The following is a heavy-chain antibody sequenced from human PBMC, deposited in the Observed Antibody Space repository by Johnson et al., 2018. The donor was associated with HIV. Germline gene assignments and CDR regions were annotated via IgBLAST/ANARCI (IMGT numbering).Heavy chain of an antibody. J-gene: IGHJ3*02. CDR2: IKSKTDGGTT. V-gene: IGHV3-15*01. Sequence: VQLVESGGGLVKPGGSLRLSCAASGFTFNNAWMNWVRQAPGKGLEWVGRIKSKTDGGTTDYAAPVKGRFTISRDDSKNTLYLQMNSLRPEDTAVYYCARVNYDSSGSFDIWGQGTMVTVAS. D-gene: IGHD3-22*01. CDR3: ARVNYDSSGSFDI. CDR1: GFTFNNAW.